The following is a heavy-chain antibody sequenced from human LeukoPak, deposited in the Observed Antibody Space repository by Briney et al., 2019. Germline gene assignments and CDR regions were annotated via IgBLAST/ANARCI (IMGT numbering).Heavy chain of an antibody. Sequence: GGSLRLSCAASGFTFSSYSMNWVRQAPGKGLEWVSSISSSSSYICYADSVKGRFTISRDNAKNSLYLQMNSLRAEDTAVYYCARDSPPDIVVVPAALTMDVWGKGTTVTVSS. CDR2: ISSSSSYI. D-gene: IGHD2-2*01. CDR3: ARDSPPDIVVVPAALTMDV. V-gene: IGHV3-21*01. J-gene: IGHJ6*03. CDR1: GFTFSSYS.